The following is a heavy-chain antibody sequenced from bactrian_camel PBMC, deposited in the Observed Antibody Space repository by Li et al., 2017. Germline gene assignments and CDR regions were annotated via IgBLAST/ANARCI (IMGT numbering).Heavy chain of an antibody. J-gene: IGHJ4*01. Sequence: DVQLVESGGGSVQAGGSLTLSCAASGYSYKDYCMGWFRQPPGKEREAVASIDRFAATTYADSVNGRFTISKDNAKNSFYLQMNQLTPEDTAMYFCAAGRTRNGYCYSMSEFPEAAYNHWGQGTQVTVS. D-gene: IGHD2*01. V-gene: IGHV3S66*01. CDR1: GYSYKDYC. CDR2: IDRFAATT. CDR3: AAGRTRNGYCYSMSEFPEAAYNH.